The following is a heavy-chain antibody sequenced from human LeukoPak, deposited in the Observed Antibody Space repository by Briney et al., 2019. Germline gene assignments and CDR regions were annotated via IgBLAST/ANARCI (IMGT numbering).Heavy chain of an antibody. D-gene: IGHD3-10*01. V-gene: IGHV1-18*04. CDR1: GHSFANYG. J-gene: IGHJ6*02. Sequence: ASVKVSCKASGHSFANYGFSWVRQAPGQGLEWMGSISAHNGNTNYALKFQGRVTMTTDTSTTTAYMELRSLRSNDTAVYYCAREVVNYHGSGSFSPRQDYYGMDVWGQGTRVIVSS. CDR2: ISAHNGNT. CDR3: AREVVNYHGSGSFSPRQDYYGMDV.